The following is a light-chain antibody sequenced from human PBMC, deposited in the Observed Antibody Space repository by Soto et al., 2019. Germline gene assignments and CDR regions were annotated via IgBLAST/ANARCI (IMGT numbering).Light chain of an antibody. Sequence: EIVLTQSPGTLSLSPGESATLSCRASQRGSSSYLAWYQQKPGQAPRLLIYGASSRATGLPDRFSGSGSGTDLPLTSRRLEPEVFSVYSCQQYGSAPGTFGQGTKVQI. CDR3: QQYGSAPGT. J-gene: IGKJ1*01. V-gene: IGKV3-20*01. CDR2: GAS. CDR1: QRGSSSY.